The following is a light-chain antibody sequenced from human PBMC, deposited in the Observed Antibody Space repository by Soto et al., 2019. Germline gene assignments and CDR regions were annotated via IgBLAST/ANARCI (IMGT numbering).Light chain of an antibody. Sequence: DIELTQSPGTLSVSPGESATLSCRARQSVRGLLAWYQQKPGQAPRLLIYGASTRATGIPDRFSARGAGTEVALTISSLQSGDFAVYYCQQYNNWPLTFGGGTKVDIK. V-gene: IGKV3-15*01. CDR3: QQYNNWPLT. J-gene: IGKJ4*01. CDR1: QSVRGL. CDR2: GAS.